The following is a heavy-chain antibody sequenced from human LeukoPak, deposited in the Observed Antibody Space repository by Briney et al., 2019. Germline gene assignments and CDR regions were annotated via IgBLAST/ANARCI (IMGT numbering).Heavy chain of an antibody. Sequence: SETLSLTCTVSGGSISSYYWSWIRQPPGKGLEWIGYIYYSGSTNHNPSLKSRVTISVDTSKNQFSLKLSSVTAADTAVYYCARVLYSYAKTYYFDYWGQGTLVTVSS. J-gene: IGHJ4*02. CDR3: ARVLYSYAKTYYFDY. D-gene: IGHD5-18*01. CDR1: GGSISSYY. CDR2: IYYSGST. V-gene: IGHV4-59*01.